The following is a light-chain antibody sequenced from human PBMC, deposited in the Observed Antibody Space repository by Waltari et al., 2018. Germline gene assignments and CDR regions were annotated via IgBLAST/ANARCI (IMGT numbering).Light chain of an antibody. CDR2: GAS. V-gene: IGKV3-20*01. CDR3: QQYGSSPVT. Sequence: EIVLTQSPGTLSLSPGQRATLSCRASASISSSQLAWYQHKPGQAPRLLIYGASNRATGVPDSFSGSGSGTDFTLTISRLEPEDFAVYYCQQYGSSPVTFGQGTKLEIK. J-gene: IGKJ2*01. CDR1: ASISSSQ.